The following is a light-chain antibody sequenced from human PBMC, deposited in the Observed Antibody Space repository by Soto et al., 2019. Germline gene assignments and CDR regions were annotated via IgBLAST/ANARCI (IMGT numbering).Light chain of an antibody. Sequence: EIVLTQSPGTLSLSPGEAATLSCRASQSIINRYLAWYQQKPGQAPRLLIYGASSRATGIPDRFSGSGSGTDFTLTISRLEPEDSAVYYCQQYGSTFGQGTRLEIK. CDR3: QQYGST. CDR1: QSIINRY. CDR2: GAS. V-gene: IGKV3-20*01. J-gene: IGKJ5*01.